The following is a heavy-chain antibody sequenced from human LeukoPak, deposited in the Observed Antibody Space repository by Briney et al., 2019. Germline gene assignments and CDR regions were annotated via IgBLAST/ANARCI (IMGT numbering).Heavy chain of an antibody. V-gene: IGHV4-4*07. CDR3: ARDWGHDYGGNPRPYYFDY. Sequence: PSETLSLTCTVSGGSISSYYWSWIRQPAGKGLEWIGRIYTSGSTNYNPSLKSRVTMSVDTSKNQFSLKLSSVTAADTAVYYCARDWGHDYGGNPRPYYFDYWGQGTPVTVSS. CDR2: IYTSGST. D-gene: IGHD4-23*01. J-gene: IGHJ4*02. CDR1: GGSISSYY.